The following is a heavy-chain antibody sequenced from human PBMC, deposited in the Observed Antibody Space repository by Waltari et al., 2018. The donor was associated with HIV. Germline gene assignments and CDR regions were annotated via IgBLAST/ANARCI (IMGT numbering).Heavy chain of an antibody. J-gene: IGHJ1*01. Sequence: VRLVESGGGVIQHGGSMSLSCAAHGVSFSHFGLSWVRQAQGRGRGWLAFIPCDETDEYYLESVKARFTISKDNSKNTLFLQMSGLRTDDTAYYFCAKDLKARGIDPSLLDTWGQGTLVTVSS. CDR2: IPCDETDE. D-gene: IGHD3-10*01. CDR1: GVSFSHFG. CDR3: AKDLKARGIDPSLLDT. V-gene: IGHV3-30*02.